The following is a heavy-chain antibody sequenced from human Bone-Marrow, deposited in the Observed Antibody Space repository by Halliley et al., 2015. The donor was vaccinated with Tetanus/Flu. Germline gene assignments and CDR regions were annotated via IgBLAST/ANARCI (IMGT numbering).Heavy chain of an antibody. CDR2: ISGSGTYT. J-gene: IGHJ4*02. CDR1: GFIFSNYD. CDR3: AKKWSADTSTDYFDY. D-gene: IGHD5-18*01. V-gene: IGHV3-23*01. Sequence: SLRLSCAGSGFIFSNYDMTWVRQAPGKGLEWVSSISGSGTYTFYADSVRGRFTISRDNSKDTLYLQIFSLRVEDTAVYYCAKKWSADTSTDYFDYWGQGTLVTVSS.